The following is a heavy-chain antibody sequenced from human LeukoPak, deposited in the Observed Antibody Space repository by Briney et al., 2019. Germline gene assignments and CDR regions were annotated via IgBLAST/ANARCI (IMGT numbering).Heavy chain of an antibody. Sequence: GESLRLSCAASGFTFSSDWMSWVRQAPGKGLEWVANIKQDGSERYYVDSVKGRFTISRDNAKNSLYLQMNSLRAEDTAVYYCARDRGGYDFDYWGQGTLVTVSS. V-gene: IGHV3-7*01. D-gene: IGHD5-12*01. CDR1: GFTFSSDW. CDR3: ARDRGGYDFDY. CDR2: IKQDGSER. J-gene: IGHJ4*02.